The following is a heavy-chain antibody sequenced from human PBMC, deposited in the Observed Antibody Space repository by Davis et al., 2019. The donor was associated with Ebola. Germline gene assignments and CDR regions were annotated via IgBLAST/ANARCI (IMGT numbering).Heavy chain of an antibody. CDR2: IYYSGST. J-gene: IGHJ5*02. V-gene: IGHV4-59*12. Sequence: MPSETLSLTCTVSGGSISSYYWSWIRQPPGKGLEWIGYIYYSGSTNYNPSLKSRVTISVDTSKNQFSLKLSSVTAADTAVYYCARGFGAYGSGFDPWGQGTLVTVSA. D-gene: IGHD3-10*01. CDR1: GGSISSYY. CDR3: ARGFGAYGSGFDP.